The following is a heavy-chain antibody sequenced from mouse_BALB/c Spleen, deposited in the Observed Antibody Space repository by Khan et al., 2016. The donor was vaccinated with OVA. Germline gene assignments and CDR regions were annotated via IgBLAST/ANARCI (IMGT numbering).Heavy chain of an antibody. D-gene: IGHD1-1*01. V-gene: IGHV14-3*02. Sequence: VRLQQSGAELVKPGASVKLSCTASGFNINDTCLHWVKQRPEQGLEWIGRIDPANGDTKYDPKFQAKATITADTPSNLAYLQLSSLTSEDTAVDYCARANSLWPMDYWGQGTSVTVSS. CDR2: IDPANGDT. J-gene: IGHJ4*01. CDR3: ARANSLWPMDY. CDR1: GFNINDTC.